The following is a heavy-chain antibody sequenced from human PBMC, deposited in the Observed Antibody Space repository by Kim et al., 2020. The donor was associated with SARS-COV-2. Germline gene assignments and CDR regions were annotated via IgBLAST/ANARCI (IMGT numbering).Heavy chain of an antibody. J-gene: IGHJ4*02. CDR1: GFTFSSYA. CDR2: ISYDGSNK. Sequence: GGSLRLSCAASGFTFSSYAMHWVRQAPGKGLEWVAVISYDGSNKYYADSVKGRFTISRDNSKNTLYLQMNSLRAEDTAVYYCARGETTVTTLLTYWGQGTLVTVSS. D-gene: IGHD4-4*01. CDR3: ARGETTVTTLLTY. V-gene: IGHV3-30-3*01.